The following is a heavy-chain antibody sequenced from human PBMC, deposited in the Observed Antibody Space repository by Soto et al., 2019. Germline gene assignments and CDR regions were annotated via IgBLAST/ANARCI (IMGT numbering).Heavy chain of an antibody. Sequence: LSLTCTVSGGSISSGDYSWSWVRQSPGKGLEWIGHIYNSGITYYNPSLKSRVVISIDTSRNQFSLRLNSLTAADRAVYFCARGVTVFGLVSRFWFDPSGQGTVVTVSS. CDR2: IYNSGIT. CDR3: ARGVTVFGLVSRFWFDP. D-gene: IGHD3-3*01. CDR1: GGSISSGDYS. V-gene: IGHV4-30-4*01. J-gene: IGHJ5*02.